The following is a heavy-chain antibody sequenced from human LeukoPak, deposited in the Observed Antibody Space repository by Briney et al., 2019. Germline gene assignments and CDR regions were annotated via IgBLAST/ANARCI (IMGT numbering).Heavy chain of an antibody. CDR1: GISLSSSRVG. CDR2: IYWDDDK. Sequence: SGPTLVKPTQTLTLTCIFSGISLSSSRVGVGWVRQPPGKALERLALIYWDDDKHYNPSLESRLTITKDTSKNQVVLTMTNMDPVDTATYYCAHRRPPEAGGWFDTWGQGTLVTVSS. D-gene: IGHD6-19*01. J-gene: IGHJ5*02. CDR3: AHRRPPEAGGWFDT. V-gene: IGHV2-5*02.